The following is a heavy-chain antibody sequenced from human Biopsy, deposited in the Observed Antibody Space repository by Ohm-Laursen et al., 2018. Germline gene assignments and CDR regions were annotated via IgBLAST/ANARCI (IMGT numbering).Heavy chain of an antibody. CDR2: INPNNGNT. Sequence: SVKVSCKASGYTFTSYGITWVRQAPGQGLEWMGWINPNNGNTSYAQMLQGRVTMTRDTSTSTAYMELSSLTSDDTAVYFCARGEGSSWFDPWGHGTLVTVSS. D-gene: IGHD1-26*01. V-gene: IGHV1-18*01. J-gene: IGHJ5*02. CDR1: GYTFTSYG. CDR3: ARGEGSSWFDP.